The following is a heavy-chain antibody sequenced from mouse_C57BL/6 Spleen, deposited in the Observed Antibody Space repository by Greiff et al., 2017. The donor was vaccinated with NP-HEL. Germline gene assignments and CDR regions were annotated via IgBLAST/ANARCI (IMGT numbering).Heavy chain of an antibody. CDR1: GFTFSSYA. CDR3: ARGTDGYYDYFDY. CDR2: ISDGGSYT. D-gene: IGHD2-3*01. J-gene: IGHJ2*01. Sequence: EVKLMESGGGLVKPGGSLKLSCAASGFTFSSYAMSWVRQTPEKRLEWVATISDGGSYTYYPDNVKGRFTISRDNAKNNLYLQMSHLKSEDTAMYYCARGTDGYYDYFDYWGQGTTLTVSS. V-gene: IGHV5-4*03.